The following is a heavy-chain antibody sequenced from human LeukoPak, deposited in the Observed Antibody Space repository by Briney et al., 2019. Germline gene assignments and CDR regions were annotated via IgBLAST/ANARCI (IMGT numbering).Heavy chain of an antibody. J-gene: IGHJ5*02. CDR1: GYTFTGYY. D-gene: IGHD1-14*01. Sequence: GASVKVSCKASGYTFTGYYMHWVRQAPGQGLEWMGWISAYNGNTNYAQKLQGRVTMTTDTSTSTAYMELRSLRSDDTAVYYRARDQDNQSNWFDPWGQGTLVTVSS. CDR3: ARDQDNQSNWFDP. V-gene: IGHV1-18*04. CDR2: ISAYNGNT.